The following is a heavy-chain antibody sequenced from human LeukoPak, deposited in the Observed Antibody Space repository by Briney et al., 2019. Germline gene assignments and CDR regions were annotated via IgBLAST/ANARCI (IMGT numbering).Heavy chain of an antibody. J-gene: IGHJ4*02. Sequence: GGSLRLSCAASGFIFSGHGMHWVRQAPGKGLERVALISSDGNNQFLADSVKGRFTVSRDNSKNTLYLQMNSLRAEDSSLYYCAKQGFCGGGTCYAFHFDYWGQGSLVTVSS. CDR1: GFIFSGHG. D-gene: IGHD2-15*01. CDR3: AKQGFCGGGTCYAFHFDY. CDR2: ISSDGNNQ. V-gene: IGHV3-30*18.